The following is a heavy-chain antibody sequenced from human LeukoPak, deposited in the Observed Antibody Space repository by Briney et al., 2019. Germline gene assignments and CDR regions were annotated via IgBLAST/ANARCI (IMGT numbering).Heavy chain of an antibody. V-gene: IGHV3-30*05. CDR3: ARNHGFDI. CDR2: ISYDGSYE. J-gene: IGHJ3*02. CDR1: RVTFSSYG. Sequence: PGGSLRLSCAASRVTFSSYGMHWVRQAPGKGLEWVALISYDGSYEHSADSVKGRFTISRDNSKNTLFLQMNSLRAEDTAVYYCARNHGFDIWGQGTMVTVSS.